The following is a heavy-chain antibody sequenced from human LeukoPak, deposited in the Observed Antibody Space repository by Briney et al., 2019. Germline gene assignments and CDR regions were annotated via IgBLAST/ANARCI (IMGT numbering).Heavy chain of an antibody. CDR2: IKQDGSEK. J-gene: IGHJ4*02. CDR3: ARGQDAPLWFGELFEY. V-gene: IGHV3-7*01. Sequence: GGSLRLSCAASGFTFSSYWMSWVRQAPGKGLEWVANIKQDGSEKYYVDSVKGRFTISRDNAKNSLYLQMNSLRAEDTAVYYCARGQDAPLWFGELFEYWGQGTLVTVSS. D-gene: IGHD3-10*01. CDR1: GFTFSSYW.